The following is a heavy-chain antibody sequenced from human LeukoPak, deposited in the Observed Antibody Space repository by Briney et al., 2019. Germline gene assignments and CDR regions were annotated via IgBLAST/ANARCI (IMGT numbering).Heavy chain of an antibody. J-gene: IGHJ3*02. CDR1: GYTFTGYY. CDR2: INPNSGGT. CDR3: ARALMKYCDILTGPAFDI. Sequence: ASVKVSCKASGYTFTGYYMHWVRQAPGQGLEWMGRINPNSGGTNYAQKFQGRVTMTRDTSISTAYMELSRLRSDDTAVYYCARALMKYCDILTGPAFDIWGQGTMVTVSS. D-gene: IGHD3-9*01. V-gene: IGHV1-2*06.